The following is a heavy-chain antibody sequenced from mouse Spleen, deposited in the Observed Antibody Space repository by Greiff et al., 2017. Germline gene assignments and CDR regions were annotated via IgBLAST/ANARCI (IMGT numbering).Heavy chain of an antibody. Sequence: VQLQQSGAELVRPGVSVKISCKGSGYTFTDYAMHWVKQSHAKSLEWIGVISTYYGDASYNQKFKGKATMTVDKSSSTAYMELARLTSEDSAIYYCARREDYGSLDYWGQGTTLTVSS. CDR3: ARREDYGSLDY. D-gene: IGHD1-1*01. V-gene: IGHV1S137*01. CDR2: ISTYYGDA. CDR1: GYTFTDYA. J-gene: IGHJ2*01.